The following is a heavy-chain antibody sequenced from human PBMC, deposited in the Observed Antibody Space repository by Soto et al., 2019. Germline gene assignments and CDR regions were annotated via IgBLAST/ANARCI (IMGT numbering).Heavy chain of an antibody. D-gene: IGHD3-10*02. J-gene: IGHJ1*01. Sequence: SVKVSCKASGYTFTSYDISWVRQAPGQGLEWMGGIIPIFGTANYAQKFQGRVTITADESTSTAYMELSSLRSEDTAVYFCARSDYYVAQQVFQHWGQGTLVTVSS. V-gene: IGHV1-69*13. CDR2: IIPIFGTA. CDR1: GYTFTSYD. CDR3: ARSDYYVAQQVFQH.